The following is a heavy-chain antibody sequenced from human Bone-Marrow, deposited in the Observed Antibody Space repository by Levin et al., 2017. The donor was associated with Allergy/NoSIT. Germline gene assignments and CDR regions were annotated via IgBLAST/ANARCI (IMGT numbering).Heavy chain of an antibody. CDR3: ARKEFATSPYDP. J-gene: IGHJ5*02. V-gene: IGHV4-39*01. D-gene: IGHD2-2*01. Sequence: PSETLSLTCTVSGGSIGTSSYYWGWIRQSPGKGLEWIGNLYYTGTTYYNPSLKSRATITADRSKNQVSLRLRSVTTADTAVYYCARKEFATSPYDPWGQGTLVTVSS. CDR1: GGSIGTSSYY. CDR2: LYYTGTT.